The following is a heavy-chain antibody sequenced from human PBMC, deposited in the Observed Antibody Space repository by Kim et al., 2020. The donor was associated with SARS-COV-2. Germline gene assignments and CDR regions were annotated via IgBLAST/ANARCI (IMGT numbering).Heavy chain of an antibody. J-gene: IGHJ6*02. CDR3: ANGYYYYGMDV. CDR2: T. Sequence: TYYTPSLKRRVTISVDTSKNQFSLKLSSVTAADTAVYYCANGYYYYGMDVWGQGTTVTVSS. V-gene: IGHV4-39*01.